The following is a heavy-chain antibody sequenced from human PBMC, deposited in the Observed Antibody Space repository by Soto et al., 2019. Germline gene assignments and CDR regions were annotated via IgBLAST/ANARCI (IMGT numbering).Heavy chain of an antibody. CDR3: VRRYDILTGYFGYFDY. V-gene: IGHV4-39*01. CDR1: GGSISNNNYH. J-gene: IGHJ4*02. D-gene: IGHD3-9*01. CDR2: FYFGGGT. Sequence: ETLSLTCTVSGGSISNNNYHWGWIRQPPGRGLEWIGTFYFGGGTNYNPSLKSRVTVSEDTSKNQFSLKLSSVTAADTAVYYCVRRYDILTGYFGYFDYWGQGIQVTVSS.